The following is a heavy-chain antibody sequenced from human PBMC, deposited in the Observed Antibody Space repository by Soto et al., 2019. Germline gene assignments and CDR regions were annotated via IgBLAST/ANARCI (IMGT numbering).Heavy chain of an antibody. V-gene: IGHV1-18*01. Sequence: QVQLVQSGDEVKKPGASVKVSCKASGYIFVNYGIAWVRQAPGQGLEGMGWISPYTGNTHSTTKIQGRLTMTTDTSTRTAYMDLWSLTSADTAVYYCMMVDNYGTPTRQDVWGQGTTVTVSS. CDR1: GYIFVNYG. CDR2: ISPYTGNT. J-gene: IGHJ6*02. D-gene: IGHD5-12*01. CDR3: MMVDNYGTPTRQDV.